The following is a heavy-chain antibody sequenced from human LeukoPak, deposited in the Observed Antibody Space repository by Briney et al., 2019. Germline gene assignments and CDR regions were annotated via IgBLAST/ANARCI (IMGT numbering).Heavy chain of an antibody. V-gene: IGHV1-18*01. CDR1: GYSFTSNV. CDR3: ARDPPEGIAVAGVDY. D-gene: IGHD6-19*01. J-gene: IGHJ4*02. Sequence: GASVKVSCKASGYSFTSNVISWVRQAPGQGLEWMGWISAYNGNTNYAQKLQGRVTMTTDTSTSTAYMELSSLRSEDTAVYYCARDPPEGIAVAGVDYWGQGTLVTVSS. CDR2: ISAYNGNT.